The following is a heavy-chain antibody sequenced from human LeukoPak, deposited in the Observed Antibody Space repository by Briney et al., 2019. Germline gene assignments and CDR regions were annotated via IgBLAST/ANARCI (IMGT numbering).Heavy chain of an antibody. CDR2: ISGDGTGT. J-gene: IGHJ4*02. D-gene: IGHD3-16*01. CDR1: GFTFSNYW. Sequence: QPGGSLRLSCATSGFTFSNYWIHWVRQPPGKGLVWVSRISGDGTGTNYADSVKGRFTISRDNSKNTLYLQMNSLRAEDTAVYYCAKDQAPYYDYVWGPTRRTFDYWGQGTLVTVSS. CDR3: AKDQAPYYDYVWGPTRRTFDY. V-gene: IGHV3-74*01.